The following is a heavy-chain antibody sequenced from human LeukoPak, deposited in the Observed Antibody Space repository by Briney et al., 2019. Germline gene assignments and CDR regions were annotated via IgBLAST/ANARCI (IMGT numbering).Heavy chain of an antibody. CDR2: IYPPDSDT. Sequence: HGESLKISCKASGYIFNSFWIGWVRQMPGKGLEWMGIIYPPDSDTRYSPSVEGQVTISVDKSISTAYLQWSSLKASDTAMYYCARRKDSTGSWDAFDIWGQGTMVTVSS. CDR3: ARRKDSTGSWDAFDI. V-gene: IGHV5-51*01. J-gene: IGHJ3*02. D-gene: IGHD2-8*02. CDR1: GYIFNSFW.